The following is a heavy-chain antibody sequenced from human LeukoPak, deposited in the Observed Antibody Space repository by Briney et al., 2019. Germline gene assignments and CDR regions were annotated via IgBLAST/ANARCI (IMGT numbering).Heavy chain of an antibody. Sequence: PGGSLRLSCAASGFTFSSYEMNWVRQAPGKGLEWISYIGIRSSTIYYADSVKGRFTISRDNAKNSLYLQMNSLRDEDTAVYYCARGGGSSSWYTDYWGQGTLVTVSS. CDR1: GFTFSSYE. CDR3: ARGGGSSSWYTDY. J-gene: IGHJ4*02. D-gene: IGHD6-13*01. V-gene: IGHV3-48*02. CDR2: IGIRSSTI.